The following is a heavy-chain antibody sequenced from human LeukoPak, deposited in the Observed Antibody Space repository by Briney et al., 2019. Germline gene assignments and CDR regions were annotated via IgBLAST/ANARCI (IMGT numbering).Heavy chain of an antibody. CDR2: LNWDGGTT. J-gene: IGHJ4*02. V-gene: IGHV3-20*04. CDR1: GFTFGDYG. D-gene: IGHD6-19*01. CDR3: AKRIAYSSGRDGDY. Sequence: GGSLRLSCAASGFTFGDYGMSWVRQAPGKGLEWVSGLNWDGGTTGHADSVKGRFTISRDNSKNTLYLQMNSLRAEDTAVYYCAKRIAYSSGRDGDYWGQGTLVTVSS.